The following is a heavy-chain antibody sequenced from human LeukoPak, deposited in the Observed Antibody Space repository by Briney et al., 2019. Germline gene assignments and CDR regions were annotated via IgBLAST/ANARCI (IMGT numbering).Heavy chain of an antibody. J-gene: IGHJ3*02. CDR3: AKDQMITFGGVIDHLIDI. Sequence: PGGSLRLYCAASGFTFSSYGMHWVRQAPGKGLEWVAVIWYDGSNKYYADSVKGRFTISRDNSKNTLYLQINSLRAEDTAVYYCAKDQMITFGGVIDHLIDIWGQGTMVTVSS. V-gene: IGHV3-33*06. CDR1: GFTFSSYG. D-gene: IGHD3-16*02. CDR2: IWYDGSNK.